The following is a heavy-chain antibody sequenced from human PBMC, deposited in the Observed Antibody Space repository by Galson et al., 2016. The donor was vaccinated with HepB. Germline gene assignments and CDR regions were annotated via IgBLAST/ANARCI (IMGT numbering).Heavy chain of an antibody. V-gene: IGHV1-24*01. CDR3: ATFPWAHQWDAYYFPF. D-gene: IGHD2/OR15-2a*01. CDR1: GYSLNELS. CDR2: FEEGET. Sequence: SVKVSCKVSGYSLNELSIHWVRQSPGKGLEWTGGFEEGETVYAQNFQGRVTMTEDTAAETAYLELSSLKAEDTAIYFCATFPWAHQWDAYYFPFWGQGTLVTVSS. J-gene: IGHJ1*01.